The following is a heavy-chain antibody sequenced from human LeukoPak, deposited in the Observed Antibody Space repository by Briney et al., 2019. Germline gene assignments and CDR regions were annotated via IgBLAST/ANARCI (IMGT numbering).Heavy chain of an antibody. V-gene: IGHV4-39*01. J-gene: IGHJ2*01. CDR2: FFDSGNT. Sequence: PSETLCLTCTVSGGSISSRTYYWGWIRQPPGKGLEWIGSFFDSGNTYYNPSLTSRVTIFVDTSKNQFSLRLSSVTAADTAVYYCARRGPNWYFDLWGRGTLVTVSS. CDR1: GGSISSRTYY. D-gene: IGHD3-10*01. CDR3: ARRGPNWYFDL.